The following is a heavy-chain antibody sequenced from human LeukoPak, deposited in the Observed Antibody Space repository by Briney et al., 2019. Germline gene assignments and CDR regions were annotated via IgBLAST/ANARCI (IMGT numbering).Heavy chain of an antibody. CDR3: AKDPYSSSWYGIDY. V-gene: IGHV3-30*04. CDR1: GFTFGDYA. D-gene: IGHD6-13*01. CDR2: ISYDGSNK. J-gene: IGHJ4*02. Sequence: GGSLRLSCTASGFTFGDYAMSWVRQAPGKGLEWVAVISYDGSNKYYADSVKGRFTISRDNSKNTLYLQMNSLRAEDTAVYYCAKDPYSSSWYGIDYWGQGTLVTVSS.